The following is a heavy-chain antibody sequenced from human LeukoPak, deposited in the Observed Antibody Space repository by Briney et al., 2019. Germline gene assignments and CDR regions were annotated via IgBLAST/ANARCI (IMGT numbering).Heavy chain of an antibody. V-gene: IGHV1-46*01. D-gene: IGHD2-2*01. Sequence: ASVKVSCKASGYTFTSYYMHWVRQAPGQGLEWMGIINPSGGSTSYAQKFQGRVTMTRDTSTSTVYTELSSLRSEDTAVYYCARSRRCCSSCYLSSLGYWGQGTLVTVSS. CDR3: ARSRRCCSSCYLSSLGY. J-gene: IGHJ4*02. CDR2: INPSGGST. CDR1: GYTFTSYY.